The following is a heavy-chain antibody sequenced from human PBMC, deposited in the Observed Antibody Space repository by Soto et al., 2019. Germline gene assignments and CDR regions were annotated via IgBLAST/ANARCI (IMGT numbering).Heavy chain of an antibody. CDR1: GYTFTSYA. V-gene: IGHV1-3*01. CDR2: INAGNGNT. CDR3: ARVVEYQLLFYYYYGMDV. D-gene: IGHD2-2*01. J-gene: IGHJ6*02. Sequence: ASVKVSCKASGYTFTSYAIHWVRQAPGQRLEWMGWINAGNGNTKYSQKFQGRVTITRDTSASTAYMELRSLRSDDTAVYYCARVVEYQLLFYYYYGMDVWGQGTTVTVSS.